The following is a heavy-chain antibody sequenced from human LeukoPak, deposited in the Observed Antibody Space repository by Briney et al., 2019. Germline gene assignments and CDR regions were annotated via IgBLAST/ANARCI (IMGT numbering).Heavy chain of an antibody. CDR3: AKREGSGTYYVFAD. J-gene: IGHJ4*02. Sequence: GGFLRLSCAASGVTFSSYSISWVRQAPGKGLEWVSGMSSSGGRTYYADSVKGRFTISRDNSKSTLYLQMNSLRAEDTAVYYCAKREGSGTYYVFADWGRGTLVTVSS. CDR1: GVTFSSYS. CDR2: MSSSGGRT. V-gene: IGHV3-23*01. D-gene: IGHD1-26*01.